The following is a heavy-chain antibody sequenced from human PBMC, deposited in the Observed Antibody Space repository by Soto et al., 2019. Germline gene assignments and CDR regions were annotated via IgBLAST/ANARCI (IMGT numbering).Heavy chain of an antibody. J-gene: IGHJ5*02. D-gene: IGHD5-12*01. CDR2: IYYSGST. CDR3: ARPRWILWGFDP. CDR1: GGSISSSSYY. V-gene: IGHV4-39*01. Sequence: PSETLSLTCTVSGGSISSSSYYWGWIRQPPGKGLEWIGSIYYSGSTYYSPSLKSRVTISVDTSKNQFSLKLSSVTAADTAVYYCARPRWILWGFDPWGQGTLVTVSS.